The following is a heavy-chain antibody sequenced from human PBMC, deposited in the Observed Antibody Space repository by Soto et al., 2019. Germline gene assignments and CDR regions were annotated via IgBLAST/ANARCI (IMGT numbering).Heavy chain of an antibody. D-gene: IGHD3-10*01. V-gene: IGHV3-48*01. CDR1: GFTFSSYS. Sequence: EVQLVESGGGLVQPGGSLRLSCAASGFTFSSYSMNWVRQAPGKGLEWVSYISSSSSTIYYADSVKGRFTISRDNAKNSLYLQMNSLRAEDTAVYYCARDTMRDMVRGVMNLFDYWGQGTLVTVSS. CDR3: ARDTMRDMVRGVMNLFDY. CDR2: ISSSSSTI. J-gene: IGHJ4*02.